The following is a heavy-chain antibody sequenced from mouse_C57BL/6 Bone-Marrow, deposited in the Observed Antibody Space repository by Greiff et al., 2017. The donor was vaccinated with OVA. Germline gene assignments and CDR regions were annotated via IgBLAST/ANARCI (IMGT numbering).Heavy chain of an antibody. V-gene: IGHV1-19*01. CDR3: AREGHYGRFDY. D-gene: IGHD1-1*01. J-gene: IGHJ2*01. Sequence: EVQLQQSGAELVKPGASVKMSCKASGYTFTDYYMNWVKQSHGKSLEWIGVINPYNGGTSYNQKFKGKATLTVDKSSSTSYMVLNSMTSEDSAVYYCAREGHYGRFDYWGQGTTRTVSS. CDR1: GYTFTDYY. CDR2: INPYNGGT.